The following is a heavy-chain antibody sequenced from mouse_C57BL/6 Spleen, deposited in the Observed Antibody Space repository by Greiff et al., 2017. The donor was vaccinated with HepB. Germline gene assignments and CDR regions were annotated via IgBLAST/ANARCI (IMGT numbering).Heavy chain of an antibody. CDR2: INYDGSST. Sequence: EVQLKESEGGLVQPGSSMKLSCTASGFTFSDYYMAWVRQVPEKGLEWVANINYDGSSTYYLDSLKSRFIISRDNAKNILYLQMSSLKSEDTATYYCARLLQRYFDVWGTGTTVTVSS. D-gene: IGHD1-1*01. J-gene: IGHJ1*03. CDR3: ARLLQRYFDV. V-gene: IGHV5-16*01. CDR1: GFTFSDYY.